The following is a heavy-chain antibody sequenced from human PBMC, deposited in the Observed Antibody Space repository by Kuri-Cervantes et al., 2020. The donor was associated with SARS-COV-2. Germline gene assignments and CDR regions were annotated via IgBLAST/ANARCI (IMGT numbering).Heavy chain of an antibody. CDR2: ISYDGSNK. Sequence: GESLKSSCAASGFNFSRTDMHWVRQAPGKGLEWVAVISYDGSNKYYADSVKGRFTISRDNSKNTLYLQMNSLRAEDTAVYYCARDQYDFWSGYLRGIGDVWGQGTTVTVSS. D-gene: IGHD3-3*01. V-gene: IGHV3-30-3*01. CDR3: ARDQYDFWSGYLRGIGDV. J-gene: IGHJ6*02. CDR1: GFNFSRTD.